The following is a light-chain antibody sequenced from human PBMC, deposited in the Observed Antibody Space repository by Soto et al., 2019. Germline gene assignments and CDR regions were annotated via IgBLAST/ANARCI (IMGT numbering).Light chain of an antibody. Sequence: IQMTQSPSSLSASVGDRVTITCQASQDISNYLNWYQQKPGKAPNLLIYAASSLQSGVPSRFSGSGSGTDFTLTISSLQPEDFATYYCLQDYNDPRTFGQGTKVDIK. V-gene: IGKV1-6*01. CDR3: LQDYNDPRT. CDR2: AAS. CDR1: QDISNY. J-gene: IGKJ1*01.